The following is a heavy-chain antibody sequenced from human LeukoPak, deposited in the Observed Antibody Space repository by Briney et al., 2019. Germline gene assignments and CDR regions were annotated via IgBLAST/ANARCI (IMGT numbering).Heavy chain of an antibody. CDR3: ARGGHRRYYYTSGSAFDP. CDR1: GYTFTNYG. J-gene: IGHJ5*02. D-gene: IGHD3-10*01. Sequence: ASVKVSCKASGYTFTNYGISWVRQAPGQGLEWMGWISAYNGNTHYAQNLQGRVTMTTDTSTSTAYMELKSLRSDDTAVYYCARGGHRRYYYTSGSAFDPWGQGTLVTVSS. V-gene: IGHV1-18*01. CDR2: ISAYNGNT.